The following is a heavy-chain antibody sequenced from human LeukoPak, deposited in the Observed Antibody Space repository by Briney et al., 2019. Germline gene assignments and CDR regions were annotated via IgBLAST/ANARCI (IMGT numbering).Heavy chain of an antibody. D-gene: IGHD4-23*01. CDR2: ISGSGGST. Sequence: GGSLRLSGAASGFTFSSYAMSWVRQAPGKGLEWVSAISGSGGSTYYADSVKGRFTISRDNSKNTLYLQMNSLRAEDTAVYYCAKTLADYGGNSDYWGQGTLVTVSS. CDR3: AKTLADYGGNSDY. V-gene: IGHV3-23*01. J-gene: IGHJ4*02. CDR1: GFTFSSYA.